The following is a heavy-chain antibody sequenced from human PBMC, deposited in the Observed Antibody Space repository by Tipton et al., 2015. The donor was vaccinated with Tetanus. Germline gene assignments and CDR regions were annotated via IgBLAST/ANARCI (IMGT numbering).Heavy chain of an antibody. Sequence: SLRLSFVPSGFTFSSYGMHWVRQAPGKGLEWVAVISFDGSSQHYADSVKGRFTISRDNSKDILHLQMDSLRVEDTAVYYCARGTGKYSAGDYWGQGTLVTVSS. D-gene: IGHD4-11*01. V-gene: IGHV3-30*04. CDR3: ARGTGKYSAGDY. CDR2: ISFDGSSQ. CDR1: GFTFSSYG. J-gene: IGHJ4*02.